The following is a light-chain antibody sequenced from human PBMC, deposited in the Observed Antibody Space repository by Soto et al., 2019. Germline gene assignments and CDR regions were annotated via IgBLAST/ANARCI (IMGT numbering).Light chain of an antibody. J-gene: IGKJ2*01. CDR2: AAS. CDR1: QGVSSW. V-gene: IGKV1-12*01. CDR3: QQANSFPYT. Sequence: DIQMTQSPSSVSASVGDRVTIACRARQGVSSWLAWYKQKPGKAPKLRVYAASSLQSGVPSGFTGSGSGTDFTLTISSLQPEDFANYFCQQANSFPYTFGQGTNLEIK.